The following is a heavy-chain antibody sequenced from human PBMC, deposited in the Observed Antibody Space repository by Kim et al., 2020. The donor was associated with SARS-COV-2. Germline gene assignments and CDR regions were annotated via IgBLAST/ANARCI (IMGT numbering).Heavy chain of an antibody. CDR2: INTGGGTT. CDR3: ARGWSMPDA. J-gene: IGHJ4*02. V-gene: IGHV3-23*01. Sequence: GSLRLSCEASGFMLSSFGMSWVRQAPGKGLDWVASINTGGGTTYYADSVKGRFTISRDNSKNTLSLQMNSLRAEDTAVYYCARGWSMPDAWGQGTLVTVSS. CDR1: GFMLSSFG. D-gene: IGHD2-8*01.